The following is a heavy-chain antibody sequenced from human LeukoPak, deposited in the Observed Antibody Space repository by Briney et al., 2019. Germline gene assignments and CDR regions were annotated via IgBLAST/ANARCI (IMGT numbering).Heavy chain of an antibody. CDR1: GFTFSSYS. V-gene: IGHV3-21*01. D-gene: IGHD1-1*01. Sequence: PGGSLRLSCAASGFTFSSYSMNWVRQAPGKGLVWVSSISISSKNIYYTDSVKGRLTLSRDHAKNSLYLQMNSLRVEDTAVYYCARCTTGRTLGSRREIKRSREIDYWGQGTLVTVSS. CDR2: ISISSKNI. CDR3: ARCTTGRTLGSRREIKRSREIDY. J-gene: IGHJ4*02.